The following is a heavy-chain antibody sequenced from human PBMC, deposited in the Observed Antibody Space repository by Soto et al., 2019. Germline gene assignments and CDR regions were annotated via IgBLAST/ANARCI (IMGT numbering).Heavy chain of an antibody. D-gene: IGHD2-15*01. J-gene: IGHJ6*02. V-gene: IGHV4-34*01. CDR2: INHSGST. CDR3: ATRGRRYYGMDV. Sequence: PSETLSLTCAVYGGSFSGYYWSWTRQPPGKGLEWIGEINHSGSTNYNPSLKSRVTISVDTSKNQFSLKLSSVTAADTAVYHCATRGRRYYGMDVWGQGTTVTVSS. CDR1: GGSFSGYY.